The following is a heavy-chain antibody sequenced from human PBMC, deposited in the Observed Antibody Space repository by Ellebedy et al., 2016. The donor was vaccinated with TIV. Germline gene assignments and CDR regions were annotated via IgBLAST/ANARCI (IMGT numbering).Heavy chain of an antibody. D-gene: IGHD3-10*01. V-gene: IGHV1-69*13. Sequence: ASVKVSCKASGYTFTSYGIIWVRQAPGQGLEWMGGNIPLLHSTRNAQKFQGRVTIPADESTTTAYMELSSLKSEDTAVYYCAGGGGNPFWAMRGAMTYSQLDPWGQGTLVTVSS. CDR3: AGGGGNPFWAMRGAMTYSQLDP. CDR1: GYTFTSYG. CDR2: NIPLLHST. J-gene: IGHJ5*02.